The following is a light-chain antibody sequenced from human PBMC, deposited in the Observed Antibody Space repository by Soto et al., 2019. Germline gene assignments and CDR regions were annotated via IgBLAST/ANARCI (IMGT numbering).Light chain of an antibody. Sequence: QTVVTQEPSFSVSPGGTVTLTCGLSSGSVSTSYYPSWYQQTPCQAPRTLIYSTNTRSSRVPDRFSGSILGNKAALTITGAQADDESDYYCVLYMGSGISVFGTGTKVTVL. CDR1: SGSVSTSYY. CDR2: STN. J-gene: IGLJ1*01. V-gene: IGLV8-61*01. CDR3: VLYMGSGISV.